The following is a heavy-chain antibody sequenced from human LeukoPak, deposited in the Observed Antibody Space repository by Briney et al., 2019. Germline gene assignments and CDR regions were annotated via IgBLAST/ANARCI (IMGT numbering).Heavy chain of an antibody. CDR1: GGTFSSYA. CDR3: AREGSGRYFFYY. J-gene: IGHJ4*02. CDR2: IIPIFGTA. D-gene: IGHD1-26*01. Sequence: SVKVSCKASGGTFSSYAISWVRQAPGQGLEWMGRIIPIFGTANYAQKFQGRVTITTDESTSTAYMELSSLRSEDTAVYYCAREGSGRYFFYYWGQGTLVTVSS. V-gene: IGHV1-69*05.